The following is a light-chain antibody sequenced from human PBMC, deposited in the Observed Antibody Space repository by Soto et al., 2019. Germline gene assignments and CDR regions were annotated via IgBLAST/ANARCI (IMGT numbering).Light chain of an antibody. Sequence: SVLPQAPGTLSLSPGDRATLSCRASQSLSRRYLARYQQKPGQAPRLLIYDASSRATGIPARFSGRGAGTDFTLTISSLQPEDFSVYFWQQDYYFPLPFGGGTQGDIK. CDR1: QSLSRRY. CDR3: QQDYYFPLP. V-gene: IGKV3D-7*01. CDR2: DAS. J-gene: IGKJ4*01.